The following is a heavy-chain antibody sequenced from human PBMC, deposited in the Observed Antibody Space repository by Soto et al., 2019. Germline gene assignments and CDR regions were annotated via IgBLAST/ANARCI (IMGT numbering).Heavy chain of an antibody. CDR2: IYYSGST. D-gene: IGHD3-10*01. J-gene: IGHJ4*02. V-gene: IGHV4-59*01. Sequence: SETLSLTCTVSGGSISSYYWSWIRQPPGKGLEWIGYIYYSGSTNYNPSLKSRVTISVDTSKNQFSLKLSSVTAADTAVYYCARFYGSGSYYLDYWGRGTLVTVSS. CDR3: ARFYGSGSYYLDY. CDR1: GGSISSYY.